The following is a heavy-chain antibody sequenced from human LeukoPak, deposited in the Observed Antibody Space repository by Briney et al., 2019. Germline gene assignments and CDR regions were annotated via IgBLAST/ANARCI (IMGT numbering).Heavy chain of an antibody. CDR3: ARASGTDSTGYVQIDF. D-gene: IGHD3-22*01. CDR1: GITFSSYW. J-gene: IGHJ4*02. CDR2: INSDGSST. Sequence: PGGSLRLSCAASGITFSSYWVHWVRQAPGKGLVWLSRINSDGSSTSYADSVKGRFTISRDNANNTLYPQMNSLRADDTAVYYCARASGTDSTGYVQIDFWGQGTLVTVSS. V-gene: IGHV3-74*01.